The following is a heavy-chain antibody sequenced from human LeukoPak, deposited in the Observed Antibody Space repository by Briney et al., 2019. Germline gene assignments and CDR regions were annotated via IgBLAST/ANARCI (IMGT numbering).Heavy chain of an antibody. CDR1: GFTFSSFG. Sequence: PGRSLRLSCAASGFTFSSFGMHWVRQAPGKGLEWVAVISYDGRSDYYADSVKGRFTISRDSPKNTLYLQMNSLRIEDTAVYYCAKASVAYASNWWFPAWGQGTLVTVSS. J-gene: IGHJ4*02. CDR3: AKASVAYASNWWFPA. D-gene: IGHD2-15*01. CDR2: ISYDGRSD. V-gene: IGHV3-30*18.